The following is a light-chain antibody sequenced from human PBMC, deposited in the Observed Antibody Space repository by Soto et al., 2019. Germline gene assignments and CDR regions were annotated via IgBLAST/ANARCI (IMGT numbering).Light chain of an antibody. J-gene: IGKJ1*01. CDR1: QSVGSY. Sequence: EIVLTQSPGTLSLSPGERATLSCRASQSVGSYLAWYQQKPGQAPRLLFYGASTRATGVPARFSGSGSGTEFTLTISSLQSEDFAVYFCQQYYHWWTFGQGTKVDIK. CDR2: GAS. CDR3: QQYYHWWT. V-gene: IGKV3-15*01.